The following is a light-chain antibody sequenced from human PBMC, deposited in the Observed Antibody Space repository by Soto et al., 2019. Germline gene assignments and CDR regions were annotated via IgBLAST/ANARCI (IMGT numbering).Light chain of an antibody. Sequence: EIVMTQSPATLSVSPGERATLSCRASQSVSSNLAWYQQKPGQAPRLLISGASTRATGIPATFSGSGSGTEFTLTISSLQSEDFAVYYCQQYNNWPRTFGQGPKVDIK. CDR3: QQYNNWPRT. V-gene: IGKV3-15*01. CDR1: QSVSSN. J-gene: IGKJ1*01. CDR2: GAS.